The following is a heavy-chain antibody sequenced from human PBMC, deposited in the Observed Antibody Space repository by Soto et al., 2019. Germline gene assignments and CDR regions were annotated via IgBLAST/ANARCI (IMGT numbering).Heavy chain of an antibody. CDR3: TTGSTSTKNY. CDR2: IKSKTDGGTT. J-gene: IGHJ4*02. D-gene: IGHD6-6*01. CDR1: GFTFSNAW. Sequence: PGGSLRLSCAASGFTFSNAWLSWVRQAPGKGLEWVGRIKSKTDGGTTDYTAPVKGRFIISRDDSKNTLYLQMNSLKTEDTAVYYCTTGSTSTKNYWGQGALVTSPQ. V-gene: IGHV3-15*01.